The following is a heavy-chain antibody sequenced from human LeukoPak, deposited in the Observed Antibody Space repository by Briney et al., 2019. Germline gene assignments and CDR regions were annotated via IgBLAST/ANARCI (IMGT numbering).Heavy chain of an antibody. J-gene: IGHJ5*02. Sequence: PPQTLSLTCSVSGDSLSSDIYYWTWLRHPAGKGLEWVRRIIASGVTYYNPSLEGRLTSSMDTAKNEFSLKLTSVTVADTAVYFCARDRGLTTARGVPSWFDPWGQGTLVTVST. CDR2: IIASGVT. CDR3: ARDRGLTTARGVPSWFDP. V-gene: IGHV4-61*02. CDR1: GDSLSSDIYY. D-gene: IGHD3-10*01.